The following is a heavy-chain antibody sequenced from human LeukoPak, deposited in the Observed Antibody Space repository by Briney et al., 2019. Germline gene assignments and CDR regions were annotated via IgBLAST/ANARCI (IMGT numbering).Heavy chain of an antibody. J-gene: IGHJ4*02. D-gene: IGHD2-2*03. V-gene: IGHV3-23*01. CDR1: GFTFSSYA. CDR3: AKDGGPYGYCSSTSRYHFDY. CDR2: ISGSGGST. Sequence: GGSLRLSCAASGFTFSSYAMSWVRQAPGKGLEWVSAISGSGGSTYYADSVKGRFTISRDNSKNTLYLQMNSLRAEDTAVYYCAKDGGPYGYCSSTSRYHFDYWGQGTLVTVSS.